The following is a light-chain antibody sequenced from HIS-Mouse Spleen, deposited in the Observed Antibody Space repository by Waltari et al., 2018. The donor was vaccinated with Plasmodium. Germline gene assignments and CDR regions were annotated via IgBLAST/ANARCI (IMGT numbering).Light chain of an antibody. CDR1: VLAKKY. Sequence: SYELTQPSSVSVSPGQTARITCSGAVLAKKYARWFQQKPGQAPVLVIYKDSGRPSGFPGRFSGPSSGTTVTLTISGAQVEDEADYYCYSAADNNLVFGGGTKLTVL. V-gene: IGLV3-27*01. CDR2: KDS. CDR3: YSAADNNLV. J-gene: IGLJ3*02.